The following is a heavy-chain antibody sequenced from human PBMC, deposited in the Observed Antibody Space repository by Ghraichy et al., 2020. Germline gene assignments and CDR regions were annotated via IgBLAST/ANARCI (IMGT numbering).Heavy chain of an antibody. V-gene: IGHV4-34*01. Sequence: SQTLSLTCAVYGGSFSGYYWSWIRQPPGKGLEWIGEINHSGSTNYNPSLKSRVTISVDTSKNQFSLKLSSVTAADTAVYYCARGKGDYWGQGTLVTVSS. CDR1: GGSFSGYY. CDR2: INHSGST. CDR3: ARGKGDY. J-gene: IGHJ4*02.